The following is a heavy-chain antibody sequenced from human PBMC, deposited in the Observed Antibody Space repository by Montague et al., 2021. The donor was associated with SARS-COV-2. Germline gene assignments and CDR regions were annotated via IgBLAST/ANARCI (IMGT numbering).Heavy chain of an antibody. Sequence: SETLSLTCAVHGGSFSGYYWNWIRQRPGKGLEWIGGINHGGSTNYNPSLKNRLTISADTSKNQFSLKLTSVAATDTAVYYCARLRDGVVPSPILGIGPYFTYYYMDVWGKGTTVTVS. CDR3: ARLRDGVVPSPILGIGPYFTYYYMDV. CDR1: GGSFSGYY. V-gene: IGHV4-34*01. J-gene: IGHJ6*03. D-gene: IGHD2-15*01. CDR2: INHGGST.